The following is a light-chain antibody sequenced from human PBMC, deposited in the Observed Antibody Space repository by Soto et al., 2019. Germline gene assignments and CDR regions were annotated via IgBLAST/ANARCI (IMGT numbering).Light chain of an antibody. CDR2: VAS. V-gene: IGKV3-15*01. Sequence: EIVMTQSPATLSVSPGERATLSCRASQSVSSNLAWYRQKPGQAPRLLIYVASARTTGIPARFSGSESGTECSLRISRLESEVFGVYFCQQYNNWPQYTFGQGTKLEIK. CDR1: QSVSSN. CDR3: QQYNNWPQYT. J-gene: IGKJ2*01.